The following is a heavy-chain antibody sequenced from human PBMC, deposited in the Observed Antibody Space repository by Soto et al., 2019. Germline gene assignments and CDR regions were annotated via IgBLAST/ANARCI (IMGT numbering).Heavy chain of an antibody. CDR1: GYSISSGLY. Sequence: SETLSLTCAVSGYSISSGLYWGWIRQPPGKGLEWIGTIYRSGITYYNPSLKSRVTISIDTSKNHFSLRLSSVTATDTAVYFCAIGNPDWFDPWGQGTLVTV. D-gene: IGHD1-1*01. J-gene: IGHJ5*02. CDR2: IYRSGIT. V-gene: IGHV4-38-2*01. CDR3: AIGNPDWFDP.